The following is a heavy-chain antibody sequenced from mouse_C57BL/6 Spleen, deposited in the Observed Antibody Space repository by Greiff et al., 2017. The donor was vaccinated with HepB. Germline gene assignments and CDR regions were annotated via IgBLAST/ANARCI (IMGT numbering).Heavy chain of an antibody. CDR3: ARYDYDGEFDY. CDR1: GYTFTDYN. D-gene: IGHD2-4*01. CDR2: INPNNGGT. Sequence: VQLQQSGPELVKPGASVKMSCKASGYTFTDYNMHWVKQSHGKGLEWIGYINPNNGGTSYNQKFKSKATLTVNKSSSAAYMELRSLTSEDSAVYYGARYDYDGEFDYWGQGTTVTVSA. V-gene: IGHV1-22*01. J-gene: IGHJ2*01.